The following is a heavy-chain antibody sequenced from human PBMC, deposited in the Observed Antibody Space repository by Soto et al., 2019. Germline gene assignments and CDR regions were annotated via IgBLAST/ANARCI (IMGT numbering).Heavy chain of an antibody. J-gene: IGHJ3*02. CDR2: IIPILGIA. Sequence: QVQLVQSGAEVKKPGSSVKVSCKASGGTFSSYTISWVRQAPGQGLEWMGRIIPILGIANYAQKFQGRVTITADKSTSTAYMELSSLRSEDTAVYYCARSGGWYLAFDIWGQGTMVTVSS. V-gene: IGHV1-69*02. CDR3: ARSGGWYLAFDI. CDR1: GGTFSSYT. D-gene: IGHD6-19*01.